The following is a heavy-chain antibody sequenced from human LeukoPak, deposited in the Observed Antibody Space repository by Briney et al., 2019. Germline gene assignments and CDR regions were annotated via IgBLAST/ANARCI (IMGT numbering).Heavy chain of an antibody. CDR1: GGSISSGSYY. Sequence: SETLSLTCTVSGGSISSGSYYWSWIRQPAGKGLEWIGRIYTSGSTNYNPSLKSRVTISVDTSKNQFSLKLSSVTAADTAVYYCARGPRNYYDSSGYRWGQGTLVTVSS. J-gene: IGHJ4*02. D-gene: IGHD3-22*01. V-gene: IGHV4-61*02. CDR2: IYTSGST. CDR3: ARGPRNYYDSSGYR.